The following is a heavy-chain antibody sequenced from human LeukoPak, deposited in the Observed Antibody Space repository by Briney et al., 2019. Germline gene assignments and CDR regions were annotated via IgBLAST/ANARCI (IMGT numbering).Heavy chain of an antibody. CDR1: GYTFTSYY. J-gene: IGHJ4*02. Sequence: ASVKISCKASGYTFTSYYMHWVRQAPGQGLEWMGIINPSGGSTSYAQKFQGRVTMTRDTSTSTVYMELSSLRSEDTAVYYCARDPTGNYFDYWGQGTLVTVSS. D-gene: IGHD3-10*01. CDR2: INPSGGST. V-gene: IGHV1-46*01. CDR3: ARDPTGNYFDY.